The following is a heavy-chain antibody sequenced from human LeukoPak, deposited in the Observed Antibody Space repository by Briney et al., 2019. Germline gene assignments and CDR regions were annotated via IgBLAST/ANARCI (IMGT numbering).Heavy chain of an antibody. J-gene: IGHJ4*02. Sequence: ASVKASCKASGYTFTSYDINWVRQATGQGLEWMGWMNPNSANTGYAQKFQGRVTMTRNTSISTAYMELSRLRSEDTAVYYCARGECSGGSCYSGYWGQGTLVTVSS. CDR2: MNPNSANT. CDR1: GYTFTSYD. D-gene: IGHD2-15*01. CDR3: ARGECSGGSCYSGY. V-gene: IGHV1-8*01.